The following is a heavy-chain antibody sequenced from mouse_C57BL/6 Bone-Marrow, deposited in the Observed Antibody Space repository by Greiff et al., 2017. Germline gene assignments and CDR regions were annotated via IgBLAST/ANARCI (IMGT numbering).Heavy chain of an antibody. J-gene: IGHJ4*01. CDR3: ARNDYSYAVDY. V-gene: IGHV1-64*01. CDR1: GYTFTSYW. Sequence: VQLQQPGAELVKPGASVKLSCKASGYTFTSYWMHWVKQRPGQGLEWIGMIHPNSGSTNYNEKFKSKATLTVDKSSSTAYMQLSSLTSEDSAVYYCARNDYSYAVDYWGQGTSVTVSS. CDR2: IHPNSGST. D-gene: IGHD2-12*01.